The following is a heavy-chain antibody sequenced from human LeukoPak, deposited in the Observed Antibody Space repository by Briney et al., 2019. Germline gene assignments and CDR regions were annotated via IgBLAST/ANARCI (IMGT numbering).Heavy chain of an antibody. Sequence: ASVKVSCKASGYTFTGYYMHWMRQAPGQGLEWMGWINPNSGGTSYAQKFQGRVTMTRDTSISTAYMELSRLRSDDTAVYYCARATGDYGDFLFDYWGQGTLVTVSS. CDR1: GYTFTGYY. D-gene: IGHD4-17*01. CDR2: INPNSGGT. V-gene: IGHV1-2*02. J-gene: IGHJ4*02. CDR3: ARATGDYGDFLFDY.